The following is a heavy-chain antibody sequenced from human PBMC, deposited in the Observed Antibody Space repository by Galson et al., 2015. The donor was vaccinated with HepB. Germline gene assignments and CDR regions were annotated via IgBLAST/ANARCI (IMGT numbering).Heavy chain of an antibody. D-gene: IGHD2-21*02. V-gene: IGHV3-23*01. Sequence: SLRLSCAASGFTFSSYSMTWVRQAPGQGLEWVSAITGSGGGGGSTYYADSVKGRFTISRDNSKNMLFLQMNSLRAEDTAVYYCSKAPFESSGGWYSGPFDHWGQGALVTVSS. J-gene: IGHJ4*02. CDR3: SKAPFESSGGWYSGPFDH. CDR2: ITGSGGGGGST. CDR1: GFTFSSYS.